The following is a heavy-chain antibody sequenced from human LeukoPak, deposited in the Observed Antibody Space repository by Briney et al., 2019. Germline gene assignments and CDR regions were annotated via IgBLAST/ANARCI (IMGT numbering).Heavy chain of an antibody. V-gene: IGHV3-48*04. CDR1: GFTFSSYS. Sequence: GGSLRLSCAASGFTFSSYSMNWVRQAPGKGLEWVSYISSSSSTIYYADSVKGRFTISRDNAKNSLYLQMNSLRAEDTAVYYCARDLSSRGSWGNYYYYYYMDVWGKGTTVTVSS. J-gene: IGHJ6*03. CDR3: ARDLSSRGSWGNYYYYYYMDV. CDR2: ISSSSSTI. D-gene: IGHD2-15*01.